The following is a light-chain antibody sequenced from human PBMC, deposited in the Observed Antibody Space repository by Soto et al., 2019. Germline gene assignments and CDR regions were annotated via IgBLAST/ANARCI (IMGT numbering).Light chain of an antibody. J-gene: IGLJ2*01. CDR1: SSDVGGYNY. CDR2: DVS. V-gene: IGLV2-14*01. CDR3: SSYTSSSTLL. Sequence: QSALTQPAYVSGSPGQSITISCTGTSSDVGGYNYVSWYQQHPGKAPKLMIYDVSNRPSGVSNRFSGSKSGNTASLTISGLQAEDEADYYCSSYTSSSTLLFGGGTQLTVL.